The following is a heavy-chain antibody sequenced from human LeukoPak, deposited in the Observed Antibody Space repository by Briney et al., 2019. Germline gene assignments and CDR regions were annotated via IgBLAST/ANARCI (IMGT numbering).Heavy chain of an antibody. CDR2: IDSTGAYT. CDR1: GFIFSNYA. J-gene: IGHJ4*02. Sequence: GGSLRLSCAASGFIFSNYAMSWVRQAPGKGLEWVSAIDSTGAYTWYADSVKGRFTISKDSSKTILYLQMNSLRAEDAAVYYCARERESSSFDYWGQGTLVTVSS. CDR3: ARERESSSFDY. D-gene: IGHD6-6*01. V-gene: IGHV3-23*01.